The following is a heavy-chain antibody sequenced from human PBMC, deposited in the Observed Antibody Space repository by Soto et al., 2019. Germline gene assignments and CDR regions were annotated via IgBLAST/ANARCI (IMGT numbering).Heavy chain of an antibody. Sequence: GGSLRLSCAASGFIFNDYGINWVRQAPGKGLEWFSVISGRGGNRFYADSVKGRFTISRDNSKNTVYLQMSNLRVEDTAMYYCAHPTHSRDLAGSFASWAPGTLVIVSS. J-gene: IGHJ5*01. CDR3: AHPTHSRDLAGSFAS. CDR1: GFIFNDYG. D-gene: IGHD2-21*02. CDR2: ISGRGGNR. V-gene: IGHV3-23*01.